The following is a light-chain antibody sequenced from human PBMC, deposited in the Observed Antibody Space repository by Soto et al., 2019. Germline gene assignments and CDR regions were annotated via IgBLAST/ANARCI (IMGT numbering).Light chain of an antibody. CDR1: QSVSSSY. CDR3: QQYCSSPYT. CDR2: GAS. Sequence: EIVLTQSPGTLSLSPGERATLSCRASQSVSSSYLAWYQQKPGQAPRLLIYGASSRATGIPDRFSGSWSGTDFTLTISRLEPEDFAVYYCQQYCSSPYTFGKGTKLEIK. J-gene: IGKJ2*01. V-gene: IGKV3-20*01.